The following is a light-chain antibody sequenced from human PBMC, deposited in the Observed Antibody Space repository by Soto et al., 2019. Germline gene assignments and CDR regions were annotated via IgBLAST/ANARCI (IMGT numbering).Light chain of an antibody. CDR3: SSYTSSSTRV. CDR1: SSNVGAYNY. Sequence: QSALTQPASVSGSPGQSITISCTGTSSNVGAYNYVSWYQQHPGKAPKLMIYDVSNRPSGVSNRFSGSKSGNTASLTISGLQAEDEADYYCSSYTSSSTRVFSGGNKLTVL. J-gene: IGLJ2*01. V-gene: IGLV2-14*01. CDR2: DVS.